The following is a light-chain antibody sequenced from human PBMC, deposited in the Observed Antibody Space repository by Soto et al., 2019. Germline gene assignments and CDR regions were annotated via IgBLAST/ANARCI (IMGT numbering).Light chain of an antibody. Sequence: QSALTQPPSASGSPGQSVTISCTGTSSDVGGYNYVSWYQKHPGKVPKLVVYEVNKRPSGVPDRFSGSKSGNTASLTVSGLQAEDEADYYCTSYAGGNNVFGTGTKVTVL. CDR1: SSDVGGYNY. CDR3: TSYAGGNNV. J-gene: IGLJ1*01. CDR2: EVN. V-gene: IGLV2-8*01.